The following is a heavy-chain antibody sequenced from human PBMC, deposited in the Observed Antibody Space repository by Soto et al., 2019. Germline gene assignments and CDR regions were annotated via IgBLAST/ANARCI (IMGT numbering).Heavy chain of an antibody. CDR1: GGSISSSNW. Sequence: ASETLSLTCAVSGGSISSSNWWSWVRQPPGKGLEWIGEIYHSGSTNYNPYLKSRVTISVDKSKNKFTLKLSSVTAADMAVFYCARGPDFWSGYGSYYYGMDVWGQGTTVTVSS. D-gene: IGHD3-3*01. CDR3: ARGPDFWSGYGSYYYGMDV. J-gene: IGHJ6*02. CDR2: IYHSGST. V-gene: IGHV4-4*02.